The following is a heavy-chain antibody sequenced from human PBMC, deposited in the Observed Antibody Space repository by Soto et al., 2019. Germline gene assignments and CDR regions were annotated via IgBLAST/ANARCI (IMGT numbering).Heavy chain of an antibody. Sequence: QVQLVQSGAEVKKPGSSVKVSCKASGGTFSSYTISWVRQAPGQGLEWMGRIIPILGIANYAQKFQGRVTITADKSTSTAYMELSSLRSEDTAVYYCATRRAYYYGSGSDYWGQGTLVTVSS. CDR2: IIPILGIA. V-gene: IGHV1-69*02. D-gene: IGHD3-10*01. CDR1: GGTFSSYT. CDR3: ATRRAYYYGSGSDY. J-gene: IGHJ4*02.